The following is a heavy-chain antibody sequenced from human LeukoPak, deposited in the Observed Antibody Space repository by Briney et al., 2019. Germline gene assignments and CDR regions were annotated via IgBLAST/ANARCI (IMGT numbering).Heavy chain of an antibody. J-gene: IGHJ5*02. CDR1: GGSINSSSYY. D-gene: IGHD2-21*02. CDR2: IYYSGST. V-gene: IGHV4-39*01. CDR3: ARPAGRAYCGGDCVRHWFDP. Sequence: KPSETLSLTCTVSGGSINSSSYYWGWIRQPPGKGLEWIGSIYYSGSTYYNPSLKSRVTISVDTSKNQFSLKLSSVTAADTAVYYCARPAGRAYCGGDCVRHWFDPWGQGTLVTVSS.